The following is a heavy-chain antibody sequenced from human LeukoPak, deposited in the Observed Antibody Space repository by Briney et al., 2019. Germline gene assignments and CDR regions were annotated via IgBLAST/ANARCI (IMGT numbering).Heavy chain of an antibody. V-gene: IGHV4-4*02. J-gene: IGHJ3*02. Sequence: SGTLSLTCAVSGGSISSSNWWSWVRQPPGKGLEWIGEIYHSGSTNYNPSLKSRVTISVDKSKNQFSLKLSSVTAADTAVYYCASRTATTVYGSGLASDAFDIWGQGTMVTVSS. D-gene: IGHD3-10*01. CDR2: IYHSGST. CDR3: ASRTATTVYGSGLASDAFDI. CDR1: GGSISSSNW.